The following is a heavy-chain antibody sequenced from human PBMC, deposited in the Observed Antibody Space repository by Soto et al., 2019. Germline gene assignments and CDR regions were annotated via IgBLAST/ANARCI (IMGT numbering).Heavy chain of an antibody. CDR2: IKSKTDGGTT. Sequence: LSLTCAASGFTFSNAWMSWVRQAPGKGLEWVGRIKSKTDGGTTDYAAPVKGRFTISRDDSKNTLYLQMNSLKTEDTAVYYCTTDPIYCSSTSCYTGDFDYWGQGTLVTVSS. D-gene: IGHD2-2*02. CDR1: GFTFSNAW. V-gene: IGHV3-15*01. CDR3: TTDPIYCSSTSCYTGDFDY. J-gene: IGHJ4*02.